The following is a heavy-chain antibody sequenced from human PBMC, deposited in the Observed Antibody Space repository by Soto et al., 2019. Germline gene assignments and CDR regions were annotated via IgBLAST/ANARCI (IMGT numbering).Heavy chain of an antibody. Sequence: EASVKVSCKASGGTFSSYAISWVRQAPGQGLEWMGGIVPIFGTANYAQKFQGRVTITADESTSTAYMELSSLRSEDTAVYYCARGGDTAMAPFDYWGQGTLVTVSS. CDR1: GGTFSSYA. CDR3: ARGGDTAMAPFDY. CDR2: IVPIFGTA. D-gene: IGHD5-18*01. J-gene: IGHJ4*02. V-gene: IGHV1-69*13.